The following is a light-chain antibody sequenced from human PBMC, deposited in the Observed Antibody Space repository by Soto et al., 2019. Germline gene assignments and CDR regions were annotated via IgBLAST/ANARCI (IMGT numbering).Light chain of an antibody. Sequence: QSALTQPASVSGSPGQSITISCTGTNNDVGGFNFVSWYQQHPGKVPKLLMYDVDDRPSGVSNRFSGSRSGNTASLTISGLQAEDEADYYCSSYTSRSTVIFGGGTKVTVL. J-gene: IGLJ2*01. V-gene: IGLV2-14*03. CDR2: DVD. CDR1: NNDVGGFNF. CDR3: SSYTSRSTVI.